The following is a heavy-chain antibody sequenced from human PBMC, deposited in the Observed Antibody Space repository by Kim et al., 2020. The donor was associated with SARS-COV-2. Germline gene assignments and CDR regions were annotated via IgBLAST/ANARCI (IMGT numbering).Heavy chain of an antibody. CDR2: ISYDGSNK. Sequence: GASLRLSCAASGFTFSSYGMHWVRQAPGKGLEWVAVISYDGSNKYYADSVKGRFTISRDNSKNPLYLQMNSLRAEDTAVYYCARDPATYGGGFDYWGQGTLVTVSS. V-gene: IGHV3-33*05. CDR3: ARDPATYGGGFDY. CDR1: GFTFSSYG. D-gene: IGHD3-10*02. J-gene: IGHJ4*02.